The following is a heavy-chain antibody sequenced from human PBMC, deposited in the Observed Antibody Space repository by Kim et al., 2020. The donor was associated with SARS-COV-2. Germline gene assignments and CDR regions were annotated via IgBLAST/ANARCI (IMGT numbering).Heavy chain of an antibody. D-gene: IGHD2-8*02. J-gene: IGHJ6*02. Sequence: STYYADPVKVRFTISRDNSKNTLYLQMTSLRAEDTAVYYCARDLVYYGMDVWGQGTTVTVSS. CDR3: ARDLVYYGMDV. CDR2: ST. V-gene: IGHV3-53*01.